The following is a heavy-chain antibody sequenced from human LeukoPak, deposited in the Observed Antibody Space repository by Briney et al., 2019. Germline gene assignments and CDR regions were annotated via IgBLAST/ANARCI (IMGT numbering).Heavy chain of an antibody. D-gene: IGHD3-10*01. CDR3: VRDGGRVRGPPGDAFDI. Sequence: SETLSLTCSVSGGSISIDYWSWIRQSPGKGREWRAYFYNIVSTNYNPSLRSRATISLDTSKQQLSLKLTSVNHAETAVYYCVRDGGRVRGPPGDAFDIWGQGTMVTVS. CDR2: FYNIVST. J-gene: IGHJ3*02. V-gene: IGHV4-59*01. CDR1: GGSISIDY.